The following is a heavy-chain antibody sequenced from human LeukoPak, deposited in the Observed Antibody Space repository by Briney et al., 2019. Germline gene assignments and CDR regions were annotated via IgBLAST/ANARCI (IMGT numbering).Heavy chain of an antibody. Sequence: SETLSLTCTVSGGSISSGSFYWSWIRQPAGKGLEWIGHIYTSGSTNYNASLKSRVTISVDTSKNQFSLKLSSVTAADTAVYYCARASVSNYDFWSGLNAFDIWGQGTMVTVSS. CDR1: GGSISSGSFY. CDR3: ARASVSNYDFWSGLNAFDI. V-gene: IGHV4-61*09. J-gene: IGHJ3*02. D-gene: IGHD3-3*01. CDR2: IYTSGST.